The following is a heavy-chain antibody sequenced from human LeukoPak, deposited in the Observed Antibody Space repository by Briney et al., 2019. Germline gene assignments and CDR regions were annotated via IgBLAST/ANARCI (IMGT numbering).Heavy chain of an antibody. Sequence: SETLSVTCTVSGVSISTSRYYWGWIRQPPGKGLEWIGNIYYTGPTYYNASLESRVTISLDTSKTQFFLKLNSVTAADTAVYYCARRYYYDSSGYWDAFDIWGQGTMVTVSS. CDR1: GVSISTSRYY. J-gene: IGHJ3*02. CDR3: ARRYYYDSSGYWDAFDI. CDR2: IYYTGPT. D-gene: IGHD3-22*01. V-gene: IGHV4-39*01.